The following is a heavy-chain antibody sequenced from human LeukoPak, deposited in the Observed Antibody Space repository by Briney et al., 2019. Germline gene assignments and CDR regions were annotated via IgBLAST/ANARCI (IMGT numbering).Heavy chain of an antibody. Sequence: GASVKVSCKASGYTFTGYYMHWVRQAPGQGLEWMGWINPNSGGTNYAQKFQGRVTMTRDTSISAAYMELSRLRSDDTAVYYCARSPVYCTNGVRYSDYWGQGTLVTVSS. J-gene: IGHJ4*02. CDR1: GYTFTGYY. CDR2: INPNSGGT. V-gene: IGHV1-2*02. CDR3: ARSPVYCTNGVRYSDY. D-gene: IGHD2-8*01.